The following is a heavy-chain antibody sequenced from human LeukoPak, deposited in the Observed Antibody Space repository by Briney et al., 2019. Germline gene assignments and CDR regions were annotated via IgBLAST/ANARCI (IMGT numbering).Heavy chain of an antibody. CDR2: IIPIFGTA. Sequence: RQAPGQGLEWMGGIIPIFGTANYAQKLQGRVTITADESTSTAYMELSSLRSEDTAMYYCARDPYYYDSSGYDYWGQRTLVTVSS. CDR3: ARDPYYYDSSGYDY. J-gene: IGHJ4*02. D-gene: IGHD3-22*01. V-gene: IGHV1-69*01.